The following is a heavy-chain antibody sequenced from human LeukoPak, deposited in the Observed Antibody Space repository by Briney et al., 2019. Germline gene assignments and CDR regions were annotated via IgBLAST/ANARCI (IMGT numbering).Heavy chain of an antibody. CDR2: ISYDGSNK. CDR3: AKDHSSGIDY. J-gene: IGHJ4*02. V-gene: IGHV3-30*18. D-gene: IGHD3-10*01. CDR1: GFTFSSYG. Sequence: QPGGSLRPSCAASGFTFSSYGMHWVRQAPGKGLEWVAVISYDGSNKYYADSVKGRFTISRDNSKNTLYLQMNSLRAEDTAVYYCAKDHSSGIDYWGQGTLVTVSS.